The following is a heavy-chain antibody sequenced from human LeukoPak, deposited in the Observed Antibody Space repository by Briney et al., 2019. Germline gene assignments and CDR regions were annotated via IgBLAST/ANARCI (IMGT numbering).Heavy chain of an antibody. J-gene: IGHJ4*02. Sequence: GGSLRLSCVASGFTFSSHTMNWVRQAPGTGLEWVASISSSSTYIYYADSVKGRFTISRDNAKNSLYLQMNSLRAEDTAVYYCARLYDGSAYHADHFDYWGQGTLVIVSS. CDR1: GFTFSSHT. D-gene: IGHD3-22*01. CDR3: ARLYDGSAYHADHFDY. V-gene: IGHV3-21*01. CDR2: ISSSSTYI.